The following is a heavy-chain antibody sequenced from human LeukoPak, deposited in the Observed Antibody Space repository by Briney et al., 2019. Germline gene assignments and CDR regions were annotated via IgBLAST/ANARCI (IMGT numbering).Heavy chain of an antibody. V-gene: IGHV4-39*02. CDR2: IFYSGNT. CDR1: GGSISSSSYY. Sequence: SETLSLTCTVSGGSISSSSYYWGWIRQPPGKGLEWIGSIFYSGNTYYNPSLKSRVAISVDTSKNHFSLKLSSVTSADTAVYYCARRSSGGGLFDYWGQGTLVTVSS. D-gene: IGHD6-19*01. J-gene: IGHJ4*02. CDR3: ARRSSGGGLFDY.